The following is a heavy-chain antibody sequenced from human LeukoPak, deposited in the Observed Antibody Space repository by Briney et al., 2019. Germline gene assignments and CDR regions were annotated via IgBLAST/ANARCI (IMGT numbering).Heavy chain of an antibody. CDR2: ISAYNGNT. D-gene: IGHD3-22*01. V-gene: IGHV1-18*04. CDR3: GRYYNDGSGTEYFQH. J-gene: IGHJ1*01. Sequence: ASVKVSCKASGYIFTDYYIHWVRQAPGQGLEWMGWISAYNGNTNYAQKVQGRVTMTTDTSTSTAYMELRSLRSDDTAVYYCGRYYNDGSGTEYFQHWGQGTLVTVSS. CDR1: GYIFTDYY.